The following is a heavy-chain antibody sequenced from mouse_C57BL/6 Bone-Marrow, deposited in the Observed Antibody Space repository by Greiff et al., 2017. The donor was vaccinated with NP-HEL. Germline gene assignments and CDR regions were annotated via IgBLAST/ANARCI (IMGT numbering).Heavy chain of an antibody. V-gene: IGHV1-52*01. CDR2: IDPSDSET. Sequence: QVQLQQPGAELVRPGSSVKLSCKASGYTFTSYWMHWVKQRPIQGLEWIGNIDPSDSETHYNQKFKDKATLTVDKSSSTAYMQLSSLTSEDSAVYYCARFPITTVVASRAMDYWGQGTSVTVSS. CDR1: GYTFTSYW. D-gene: IGHD1-1*01. CDR3: ARFPITTVVASRAMDY. J-gene: IGHJ4*01.